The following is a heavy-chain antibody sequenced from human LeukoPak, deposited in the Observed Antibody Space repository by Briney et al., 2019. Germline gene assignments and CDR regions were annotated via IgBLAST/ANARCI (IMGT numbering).Heavy chain of an antibody. D-gene: IGHD4-17*01. J-gene: IGHJ3*02. CDR2: IIPNSGAT. Sequence: ASVKDSCKASGGTFSSYAISWVRQAPGQGLEWMGGIIPNSGATNYAQKFQGRVTMTRDTSISTAYMELSRLRSDDTAVNYCARGNDGDYFGGFDIWGQGTMVTVSS. CDR3: ARGNDGDYFGGFDI. V-gene: IGHV1-2*02. CDR1: GGTFSSYA.